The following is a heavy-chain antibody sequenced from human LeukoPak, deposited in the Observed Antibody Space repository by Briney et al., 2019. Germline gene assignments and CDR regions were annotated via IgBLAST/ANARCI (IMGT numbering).Heavy chain of an antibody. J-gene: IGHJ5*02. V-gene: IGHV3-30*18. CDR1: GFTISSHG. CDR3: AKDWGSSGWYNYFDP. D-gene: IGHD6-19*01. CDR2: ISYDGNSK. Sequence: PGGSLRLSCAVSGFTISSHGMHWVRQAPGKGLEWVAMISYDGNSKYYGDSVKGRFTISRDNSKNTQYLQMDSLRTEDTAVCYCAKDWGSSGWYNYFDPWGQGTLVTVSS.